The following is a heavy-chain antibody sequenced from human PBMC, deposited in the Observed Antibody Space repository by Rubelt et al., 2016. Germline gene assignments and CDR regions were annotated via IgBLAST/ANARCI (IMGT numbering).Heavy chain of an antibody. J-gene: IGHJ6*02. CDR3: ARDDVWGGGARRMDV. V-gene: IGHV3-53*05. D-gene: IGHD2-21*01. CDR2: IYSGGST. Sequence: VRQAPGKGLEWVSVIYSGGSTYYADSVKGRFTISRDNSKNTLYLQMNSLRAEDTAVYYCARDDVWGGGARRMDVWGQGTTVTVSS.